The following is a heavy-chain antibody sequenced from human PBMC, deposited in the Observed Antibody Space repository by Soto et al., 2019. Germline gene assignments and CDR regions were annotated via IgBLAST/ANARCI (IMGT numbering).Heavy chain of an antibody. J-gene: IGHJ5*02. CDR1: GFTFSSYG. CDR3: AKSNVLRFLEWLFPWFDP. CDR2: ISYDGSNK. Sequence: GGSLRLSCAGSGFTFSSYGMHWVRQAPGKGLEWVAVISYDGSNKYYADSVKGRFTISRDNSKNTLYLQMNSLRAEDTAVYYCAKSNVLRFLEWLFPWFDPWGQGTLVTVSS. D-gene: IGHD3-3*01. V-gene: IGHV3-30*18.